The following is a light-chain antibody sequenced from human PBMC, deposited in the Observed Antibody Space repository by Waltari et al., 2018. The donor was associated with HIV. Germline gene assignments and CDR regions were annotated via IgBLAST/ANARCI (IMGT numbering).Light chain of an antibody. V-gene: IGLV1-51*01. CDR3: AAWDNKLSGAV. CDR1: SAKNGPTT. J-gene: IGLJ2*01. CDR2: DKS. Sequence: QSVLKQPPSVSAAAGQKVTSSCSGSSAKNGPTTVACYQQVTGTAPKLLIYDKSSRFPGISVRFSVSHSVTSATLGISGLQTGDEADYYCAAWDNKLSGAVFGVGTKLTVL.